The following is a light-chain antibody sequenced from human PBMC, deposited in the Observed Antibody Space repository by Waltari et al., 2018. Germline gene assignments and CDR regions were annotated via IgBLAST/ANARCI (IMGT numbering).Light chain of an antibody. CDR3: KQYNNWPPLT. CDR1: QSVSSN. CDR2: GAS. V-gene: IGKV3-15*01. J-gene: IGKJ4*01. Sequence: EIVMTHSPATLSVSPGERATLPCRASQSVSSNLAWYQQKPGQAPRLLIYGASTRATGIPARFSGSGSGTEFTLTISSMQSEDFAVYYCKQYNNWPPLTFGGGTKVEIK.